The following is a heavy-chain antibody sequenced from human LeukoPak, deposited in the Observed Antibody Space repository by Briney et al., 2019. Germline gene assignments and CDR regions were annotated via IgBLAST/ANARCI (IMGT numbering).Heavy chain of an antibody. V-gene: IGHV4-34*01. CDR1: GGSFSVYY. J-gene: IGHJ3*02. Sequence: SETLSLTCAVYGGSFSVYYWSWIRQPPGKGLEWIGEINHSGSTNYNPSLKSRVTISADTSKNQFSLKLSSVTAADTAVYYCAKDSSHYYDSSGHAFDIWGQGTMVTVSS. D-gene: IGHD3-22*01. CDR3: AKDSSHYYDSSGHAFDI. CDR2: INHSGST.